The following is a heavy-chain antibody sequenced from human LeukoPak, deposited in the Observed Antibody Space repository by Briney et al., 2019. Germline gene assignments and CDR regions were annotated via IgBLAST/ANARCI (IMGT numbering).Heavy chain of an antibody. D-gene: IGHD3-9*01. CDR2: IYYSGST. CDR3: ARHLRHSFYYDILTGYAFDI. J-gene: IGHJ3*02. Sequence: PSETLSLTCTVSGGGVSISSGNDYWSWIRQPPGKGLEWIGSIYYSGSTYYNPSLKSRVTMSVDTSKNQFSLKLSSVTAADTAVYYCARHLRHSFYYDILTGYAFDIWGQGTMVTVSS. CDR1: GGGVSISSGNDY. V-gene: IGHV4-39*01.